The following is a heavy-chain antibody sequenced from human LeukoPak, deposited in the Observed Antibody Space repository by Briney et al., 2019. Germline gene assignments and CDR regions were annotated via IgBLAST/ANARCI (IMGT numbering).Heavy chain of an antibody. CDR3: ARANTRYYYGMDV. CDR2: INHSGST. D-gene: IGHD2-2*02. J-gene: IGHJ6*02. CDR1: GGSFSGYY. Sequence: PSETLSLTCAVYGGSFSGYYWSWIRQPPGKGLEWIGEINHSGSTNYNPSLKSRVTISVDTSKNRFSLKLSSVTAADTAVYYCARANTRYYYGMDVWGQGTTVTVSS. V-gene: IGHV4-34*01.